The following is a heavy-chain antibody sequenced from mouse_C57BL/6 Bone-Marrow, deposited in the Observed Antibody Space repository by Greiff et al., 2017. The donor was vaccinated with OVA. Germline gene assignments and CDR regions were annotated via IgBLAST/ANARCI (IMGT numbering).Heavy chain of an antibody. CDR3: ARGGSSYVWYFDV. D-gene: IGHD1-1*01. J-gene: IGHJ1*03. CDR1: GYTFTSYW. Sequence: QVQLQQSGAELVRPGSSVKLSCKASGYTFTSYWMDWVKQRPGQGLEWIGNIYPSDSETHYNQKFKDKATLTVDKSSSTAYMQLSSLTSEDSAVYYCARGGSSYVWYFDVWGTGTTVTVSS. CDR2: IYPSDSET. V-gene: IGHV1-61*01.